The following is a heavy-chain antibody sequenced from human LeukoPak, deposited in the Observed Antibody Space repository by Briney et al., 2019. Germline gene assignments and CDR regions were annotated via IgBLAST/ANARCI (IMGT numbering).Heavy chain of an antibody. D-gene: IGHD1-1*01. CDR3: ARGTGDV. V-gene: IGHV3-30*02. J-gene: IGHJ6*04. Sequence: GGSLRLSCAVTGLTFPIYGMHWVRQAPGKGLEWVTFIRDDGSSEHYADSVKGRFTISRDNSKNTLYLQMNSLRAEDTAVYYCARGTGDVWGKGTTVTVSS. CDR2: IRDDGSSE. CDR1: GLTFPIYG.